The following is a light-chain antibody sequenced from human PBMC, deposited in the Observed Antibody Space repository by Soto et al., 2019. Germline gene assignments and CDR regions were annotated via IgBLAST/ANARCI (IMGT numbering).Light chain of an antibody. CDR1: QGINRW. CDR2: KAS. J-gene: IGKJ2*01. CDR3: QQYSTYPYI. V-gene: IGKV1-5*03. Sequence: DIQMTQSPSTLSASVGDRVTITCRASQGINRWLAWYQQKPGKAPKLLIYKASTLESGVPSRFSGGGIGTEFSLSISSLQPDDFATYYCQQYSTYPYIFGQGTKVEIK.